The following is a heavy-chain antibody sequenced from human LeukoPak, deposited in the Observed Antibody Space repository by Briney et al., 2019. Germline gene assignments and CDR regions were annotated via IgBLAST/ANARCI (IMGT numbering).Heavy chain of an antibody. CDR3: ARGSNGWSGMDV. CDR2: INSDGSRT. Sequence: GVSLRLSCAASGFTFSTYWMHWVRHAPGKGLVWVSRINSDGSRTTYADSVKGRFTISRDNAKNTLYLQMNSLRTEDTAVYYCARGSNGWSGMDVWGQGTTVTVSS. V-gene: IGHV3-74*01. D-gene: IGHD6-19*01. CDR1: GFTFSTYW. J-gene: IGHJ6*02.